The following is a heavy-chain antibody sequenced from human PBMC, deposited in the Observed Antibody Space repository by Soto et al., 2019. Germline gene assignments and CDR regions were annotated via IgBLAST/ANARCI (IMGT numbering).Heavy chain of an antibody. Sequence: GASVKVSCKASGGTFSSYAISWVRQAPGQGLEWMGGIIPIFGTANYAQKFQGRVTITADESTSTAYMELSSLRSEDTAVYYCARDPSAGYSSGLNWFDPGGQGTLVTVSS. V-gene: IGHV1-69*13. CDR2: IIPIFGTA. J-gene: IGHJ5*02. D-gene: IGHD6-19*01. CDR1: GGTFSSYA. CDR3: ARDPSAGYSSGLNWFDP.